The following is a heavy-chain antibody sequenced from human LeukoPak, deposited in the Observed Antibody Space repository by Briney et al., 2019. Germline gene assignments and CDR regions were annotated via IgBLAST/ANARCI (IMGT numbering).Heavy chain of an antibody. CDR1: GGSISSYY. D-gene: IGHD1/OR15-1a*01. Sequence: SETLSLTCAVSGGSISSYYWSWIRQPPGKGLEWIGYIYYSGSTNYNPSLKSRVTISVDTSKNQFSLKLSSVTAADTAVYYCARSNWNKGFDYWGQGTLVTVSS. V-gene: IGHV4-59*01. J-gene: IGHJ4*02. CDR2: IYYSGST. CDR3: ARSNWNKGFDY.